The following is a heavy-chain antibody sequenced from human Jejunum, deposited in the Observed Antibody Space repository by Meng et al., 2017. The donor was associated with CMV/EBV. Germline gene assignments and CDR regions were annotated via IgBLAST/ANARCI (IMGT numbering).Heavy chain of an antibody. CDR3: ARDNDGSSHYSQFDY. Sequence: DGIHCVRQFPVQWVEWVAVVWYVGSRKYFADSVQGRFSISRDDSKNTVYLPMNSLSAEDTGVYYCARDNDGSSHYSQFDYWGQGTLVTVSS. CDR1: DG. J-gene: IGHJ4*02. CDR2: VWYVGSRK. D-gene: IGHD3-22*01. V-gene: IGHV3-33*01.